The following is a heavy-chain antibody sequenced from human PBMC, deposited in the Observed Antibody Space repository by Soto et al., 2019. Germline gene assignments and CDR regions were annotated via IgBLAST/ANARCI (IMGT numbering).Heavy chain of an antibody. CDR2: IHYSGTT. CDR3: AGEGGTGTGSLDV. CDR1: GDSISGSDFY. V-gene: IGHV4-30-4*01. J-gene: IGHJ3*01. D-gene: IGHD1-1*01. Sequence: QVGLQETGPGLVKPSQTLSLTCAVSGDSISGSDFYWDWIRKSPGKVLEWIGYIHYSGTTYYNPSLKSRVTSSVHTSKTQVSLSLTSVTAADTAVYYCAGEGGTGTGSLDVWGRGTMVIVSS.